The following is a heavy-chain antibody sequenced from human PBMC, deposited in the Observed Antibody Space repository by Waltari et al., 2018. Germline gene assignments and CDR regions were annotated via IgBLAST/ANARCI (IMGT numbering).Heavy chain of an antibody. CDR3: ARDGIVVVVAAAGFPTDY. CDR2: ISYDGSNK. CDR1: GFTFSSYA. D-gene: IGHD2-15*01. V-gene: IGHV3-30*16. Sequence: QVQLVESGGGVVQPGRSLRLSCAASGFTFSSYAMHWVRQASGKGLEWVAVISYDGSNKYYADSVKGRVTISRDNSKNTLYLQMNSLRAEDTAVYYCARDGIVVVVAAAGFPTDYWGQGTLVTVSS. J-gene: IGHJ4*02.